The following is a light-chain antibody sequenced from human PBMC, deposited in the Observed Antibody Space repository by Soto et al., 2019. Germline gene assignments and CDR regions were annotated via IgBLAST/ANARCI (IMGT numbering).Light chain of an antibody. Sequence: SVLPKPRSVSGSPGQSVTISCTGSSNDVGGYDYVSWYQQHPGKAPKLIIYDVSKRPSGVPDRFSGSKSGNTASLTISGLQAEDEADYYCCSYAGTYSYVFGTGTKVTVL. CDR2: DVS. CDR1: SNDVGGYDY. V-gene: IGLV2-11*01. CDR3: CSYAGTYSYV. J-gene: IGLJ1*01.